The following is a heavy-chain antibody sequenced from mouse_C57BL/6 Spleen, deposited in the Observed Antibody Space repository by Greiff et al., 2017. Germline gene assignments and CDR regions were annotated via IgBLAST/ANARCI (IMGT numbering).Heavy chain of an antibody. CDR1: GFTFSSYA. CDR3: AREEDYYGEAWFAY. D-gene: IGHD1-1*01. V-gene: IGHV5-4*01. CDR2: ISDGGSYT. J-gene: IGHJ3*01. Sequence: DVQLVESGGGLVKPGGSLKLSCAASGFTFSSYAMSWVRQTPEKRLEWVATISDGGSYTYYPDNVKGRFTISRDNAKNNLYLQMSHLKSEDTAMYYCAREEDYYGEAWFAYWGQGTLVTVSA.